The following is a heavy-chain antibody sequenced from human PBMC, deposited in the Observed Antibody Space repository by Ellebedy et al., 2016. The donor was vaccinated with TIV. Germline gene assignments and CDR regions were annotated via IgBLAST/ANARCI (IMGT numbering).Heavy chain of an antibody. D-gene: IGHD3-10*01. Sequence: MPSETLSLTCTVSGGSISNFYWSWLRQPPGKGPEWIGIMYYSGSPNYNAALKSRVAMSVDTSKNQFSLKLSSVTAADTAVYYCARLLWFGESKTRDSWGQGTLVTVSS. CDR2: MYYSGSP. CDR3: ARLLWFGESKTRDS. CDR1: GGSISNFY. J-gene: IGHJ4*02. V-gene: IGHV4-59*01.